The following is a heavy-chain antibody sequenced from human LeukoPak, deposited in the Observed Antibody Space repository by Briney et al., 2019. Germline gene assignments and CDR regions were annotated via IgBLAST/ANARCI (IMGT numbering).Heavy chain of an antibody. CDR2: ISYDGSNK. CDR1: GFNTYG. V-gene: IGHV3-30*03. CDR3: ATYDFWSGYYYVDY. D-gene: IGHD3-3*01. Sequence: GGSLRLSCAASGFNTYGMHWVRQGPGQGLEWVAVISYDGSNKYYADSVKGGFTISRDNSKNTLYLQMNSLRAEDTAVYYCATYDFWSGYYYVDYWGQGTLVTVSS. J-gene: IGHJ4*02.